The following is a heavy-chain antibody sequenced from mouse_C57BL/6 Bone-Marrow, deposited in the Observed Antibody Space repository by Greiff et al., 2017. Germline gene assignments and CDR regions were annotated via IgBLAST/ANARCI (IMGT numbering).Heavy chain of an antibody. J-gene: IGHJ4*01. V-gene: IGHV5-4*01. D-gene: IGHD2-5*01. CDR3: ARHYSNYGGYAMDY. Sequence: EVQLQQSGGGLVKPGGSLKLSCAASGFTFSSYAMSWVRQTPEKRLEWVATISDGGSYTYYPDNVKGRFTISRDNAKNNLYLQMSHLKSEDTAMYYCARHYSNYGGYAMDYWGQGTSVTVSS. CDR1: GFTFSSYA. CDR2: ISDGGSYT.